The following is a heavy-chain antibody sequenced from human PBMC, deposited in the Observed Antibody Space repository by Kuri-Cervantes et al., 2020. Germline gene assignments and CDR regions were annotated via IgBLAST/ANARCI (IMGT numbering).Heavy chain of an antibody. Sequence: GESLKISCAASGFTFDDYAMHWVRQAPGKGLEWVAVIWYDGSNKYYADSVKGRFTISRDNSKNSLYLQMNSLRVDDTAVYYCARGASSGGTYWGQGTLVTVSS. CDR2: IWYDGSNK. CDR3: ARGASSGGTY. V-gene: IGHV3-33*08. CDR1: GFTFDDYA. J-gene: IGHJ4*02. D-gene: IGHD2-15*01.